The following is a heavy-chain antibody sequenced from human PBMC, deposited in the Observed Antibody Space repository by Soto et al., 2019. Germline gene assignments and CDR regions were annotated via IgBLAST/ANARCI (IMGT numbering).Heavy chain of an antibody. CDR2: ISYDGSNK. CDR3: ARDGVFGQWLGYYFDY. J-gene: IGHJ4*02. D-gene: IGHD6-19*01. V-gene: IGHV3-30-3*01. Sequence: QVQLVESGGGVVQPGRSLRLSCAACGFTFSSYAMHWVRQAPGKGLEWVAVISYDGSNKYYADSVKGRFTISRDNSKNTLYLQMNSLRAEDTAVYYCARDGVFGQWLGYYFDYWGQGTLVTVSS. CDR1: GFTFSSYA.